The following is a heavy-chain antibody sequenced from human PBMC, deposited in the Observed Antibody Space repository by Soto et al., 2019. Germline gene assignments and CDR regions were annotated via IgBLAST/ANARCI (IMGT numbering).Heavy chain of an antibody. J-gene: IGHJ4*02. V-gene: IGHV3-23*01. D-gene: IGHD3-16*01. CDR2: ISASGGST. Sequence: GGSLRLSCAASGFTFSSYAMNWVRQAPGKGLEWVSAISASGGSTYYADSVKGRFTISRDNSKNTLYLQMNSLRAEDTAVYYCAKRLTLYGPIDYWGQGTLVTVSS. CDR3: AKRLTLYGPIDY. CDR1: GFTFSSYA.